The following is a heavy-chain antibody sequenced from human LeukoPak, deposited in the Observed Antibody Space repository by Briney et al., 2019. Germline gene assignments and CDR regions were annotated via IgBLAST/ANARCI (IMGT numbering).Heavy chain of an antibody. Sequence: PSETLSLTCAVSGASISSSNYYWGWVRQSPGKGLEWIGNIYSSGNTYYNASLKSRVTMYIDTSKNQFSLKLSSVTAADTAVYYCARFLWFGEEPDYWGQGTLVTVSS. D-gene: IGHD3-10*01. V-gene: IGHV4-39*07. CDR1: GASISSSNYY. CDR2: IYSSGNT. CDR3: ARFLWFGEEPDY. J-gene: IGHJ4*02.